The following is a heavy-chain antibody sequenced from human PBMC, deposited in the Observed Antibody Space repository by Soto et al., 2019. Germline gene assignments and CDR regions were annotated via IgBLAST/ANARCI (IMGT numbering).Heavy chain of an antibody. Sequence: SETLSLTCTVSGGSISSSSYYWGWIRQPPGKGLEWIGSIYYSGSTYYNPSLKSRVTISVDTSKNQFSLKLSSVTAADTAVYYCARDLSGSYYNAHYYFDYWGHGTLVTASS. D-gene: IGHD3-10*01. CDR2: IYYSGST. CDR3: ARDLSGSYYNAHYYFDY. V-gene: IGHV4-39*01. CDR1: GGSISSSSYY. J-gene: IGHJ4*01.